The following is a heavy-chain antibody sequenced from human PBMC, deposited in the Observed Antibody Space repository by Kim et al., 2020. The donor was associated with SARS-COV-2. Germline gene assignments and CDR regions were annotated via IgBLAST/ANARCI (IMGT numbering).Heavy chain of an antibody. Sequence: GGSLRLSCAAAGFSFSNAWMSWVRQAPGKGLEWVGRIKTNTEGGIIDYAASVEGRFTISRDDSKNTLYLQMNSLRTEDTAVYSCAKEVGATSSYYYGMDVWGQGTTVTVSS. CDR2: IKTNTEGGII. CDR3: AKEVGATSSYYYGMDV. J-gene: IGHJ6*02. D-gene: IGHD1-26*01. CDR1: GFSFSNAW. V-gene: IGHV3-15*05.